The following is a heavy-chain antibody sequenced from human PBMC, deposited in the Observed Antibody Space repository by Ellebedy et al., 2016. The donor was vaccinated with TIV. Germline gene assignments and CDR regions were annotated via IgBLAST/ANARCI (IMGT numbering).Heavy chain of an antibody. J-gene: IGHJ4*02. CDR1: GDSVSSNGAA. CDR2: TYYRSKWYN. V-gene: IGHV6-1*01. D-gene: IGHD2-15*01. Sequence: SQTLSLTCAISGDSVSSNGAAWNWIRSSPSRGLEWLGRTYYRSKWYNDYAVSLKSRITISVDTSKNQFSLHLNSVTPEDTAVYYCARELSGGYFDYWGQGTLVTVSS. CDR3: ARELSGGYFDY.